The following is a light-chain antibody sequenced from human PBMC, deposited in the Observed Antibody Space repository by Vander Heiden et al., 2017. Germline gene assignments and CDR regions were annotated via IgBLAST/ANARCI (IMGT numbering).Light chain of an antibody. V-gene: IGKV1-39*01. Sequence: DIQMTQSPSSLSASVGDGVTITCRASQGLSNYLNWYQQKPGKGPELLIYTASTLKSGVPSRFRGSGSGTDFTLSISSLQPTDFATYYCQQTYSTPPTFGQGTKVEIK. J-gene: IGKJ1*01. CDR2: TAS. CDR1: QGLSNY. CDR3: QQTYSTPPT.